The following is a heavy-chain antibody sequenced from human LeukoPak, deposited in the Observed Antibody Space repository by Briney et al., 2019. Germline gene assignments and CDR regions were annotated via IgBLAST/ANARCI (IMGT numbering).Heavy chain of an antibody. J-gene: IGHJ4*02. CDR1: GGSFSGYY. CDR2: INHSGST. CDR3: ARGRGYPDY. V-gene: IGHV4-34*01. Sequence: PSETLSLTCAVYGGSFSGYYWSWIRQPPGKGLEWIGEINHSGSTSYNPSLKSRVTISVDTSKNQFSLKLSSVTAADTAVYYCARGRGYPDYWGQGTLVTVSS. D-gene: IGHD5-12*01.